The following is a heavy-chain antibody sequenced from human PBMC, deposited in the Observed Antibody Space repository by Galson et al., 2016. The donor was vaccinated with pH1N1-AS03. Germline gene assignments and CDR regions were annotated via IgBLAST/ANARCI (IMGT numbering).Heavy chain of an antibody. CDR2: TRNKTNYYAT. J-gene: IGHJ3*01. Sequence: SLRLSCAASGFKFSDSAIHWVRQASGKGLEWVGRTRNKTNYYATGYIASVKGRFTISRDDSKDTVYLKMNSLKTEDTAVYYFWGGYYDRSAYYHPAVWGQGTMVTVSS. D-gene: IGHD3-22*01. V-gene: IGHV3-73*01. CDR1: GFKFSDSA. CDR3: WGGYYDRSAYYHPAV.